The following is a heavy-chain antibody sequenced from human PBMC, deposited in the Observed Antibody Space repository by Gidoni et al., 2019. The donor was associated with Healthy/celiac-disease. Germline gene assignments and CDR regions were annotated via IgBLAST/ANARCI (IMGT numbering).Heavy chain of an antibody. J-gene: IGHJ6*02. V-gene: IGHV3-20*04. CDR3: AGGGNSGPYYYYGMDV. CDR2: INRNGGST. CDR1: GFTFDDYG. Sequence: EVQLVESGGGVVRPGGSLRLSCAASGFTFDDYGSSWVRHAPGKGLEWVSGINRNGGSTGYADSVKGRFTISRDNAKNSLYLQMNSLRAEDTALYYCAGGGNSGPYYYYGMDVWGQGTTVTVSS. D-gene: IGHD2-21*02.